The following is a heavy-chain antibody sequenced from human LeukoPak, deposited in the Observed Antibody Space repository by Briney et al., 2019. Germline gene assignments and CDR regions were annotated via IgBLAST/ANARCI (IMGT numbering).Heavy chain of an antibody. CDR2: ISTSGTI. V-gene: IGHV3-48*04. CDR1: GFIFSTYS. CDR3: ARDVWDSNSYYYGMDV. D-gene: IGHD1-26*01. J-gene: IGHJ6*02. Sequence: GGSLRLSCAASGFIFSTYSMNWVRQAPGKGLEWVSYISTSGTIYYADSVKGRFTISRDNAKNSLYLQMNSLRAEGTAVYYCARDVWDSNSYYYGMDVWGQGTTVTVSS.